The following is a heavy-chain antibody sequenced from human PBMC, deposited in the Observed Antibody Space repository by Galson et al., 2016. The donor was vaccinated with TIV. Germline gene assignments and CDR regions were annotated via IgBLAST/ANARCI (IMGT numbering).Heavy chain of an antibody. CDR1: GGSISNSNYY. D-gene: IGHD3-10*01. CDR3: ARLWYGEYIDY. V-gene: IGHV4-39*01. Sequence: TLSPTCTVSGGSISNSNYYWGWIRQPPGKGLEWIANIYYSGITYYDASLKSRVTISVDTSKNQFSLKLNSVIAADTAVYYCARLWYGEYIDYWGQGTRVTVSS. CDR2: IYYSGIT. J-gene: IGHJ4*02.